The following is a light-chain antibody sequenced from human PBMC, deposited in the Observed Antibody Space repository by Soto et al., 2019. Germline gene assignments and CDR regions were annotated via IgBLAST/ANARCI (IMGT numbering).Light chain of an antibody. CDR1: QGIGND. Sequence: AIQMAQSPSSLSASVGDRVTITCRASQGIGNDVGWFQQKPGKAPKLLIYAAATLQSGVPSRFSGSRSGTAFTLTISSLQPEDFATYYCLQDHNYPLTFAGGTKVEIK. CDR2: AAA. J-gene: IGKJ4*01. V-gene: IGKV1-6*02. CDR3: LQDHNYPLT.